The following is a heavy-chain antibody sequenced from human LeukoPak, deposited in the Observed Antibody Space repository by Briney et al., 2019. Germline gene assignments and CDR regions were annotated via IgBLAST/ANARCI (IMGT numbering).Heavy chain of an antibody. CDR3: ARVPIPPPTGSRLTSGRYYFDY. Sequence: GASVKVSCKASGYTFTGYYMHWVRQAPGQGLEWMGRINPNSGGTNYAQKFQGRVTMTRDTSISTAYMELSRLRSDDTAVYYCARVPIPPPTGSRLTSGRYYFDYWGQGTLVTVPS. D-gene: IGHD1-26*01. J-gene: IGHJ4*02. V-gene: IGHV1-2*06. CDR2: INPNSGGT. CDR1: GYTFTGYY.